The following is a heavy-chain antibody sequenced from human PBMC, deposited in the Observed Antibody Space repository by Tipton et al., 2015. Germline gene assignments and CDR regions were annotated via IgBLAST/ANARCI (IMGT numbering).Heavy chain of an antibody. J-gene: IGHJ4*02. Sequence: TLSLTCTVSGGSISSDYWTWIRQPAGKGLEWIGRIYASGSTTYNPSPKSRVTMSLDTSKSQFSLNLTSVTAADTAVYYCARQTGFNWGQGTLVTVSS. V-gene: IGHV4-4*07. CDR2: IYASGST. CDR1: GGSISSDY. D-gene: IGHD3-10*01. CDR3: ARQTGFN.